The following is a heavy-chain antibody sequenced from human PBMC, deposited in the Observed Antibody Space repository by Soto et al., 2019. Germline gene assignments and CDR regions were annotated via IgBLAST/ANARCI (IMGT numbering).Heavy chain of an antibody. V-gene: IGHV4-59*01. D-gene: IGHD7-27*01. CDR2: IYYSGST. CDR1: GGSISSYY. J-gene: IGHJ4*02. Sequence: ETLSLTCTVSGGSISSYYWSWIRQPPGKGLEWIGYIYYSGSTDYDPSLKSRVTISVDTSKNQFSLKLSSVTAADTAVYYCARRWGTYFDFWGQGTLVTVSS. CDR3: ARRWGTYFDF.